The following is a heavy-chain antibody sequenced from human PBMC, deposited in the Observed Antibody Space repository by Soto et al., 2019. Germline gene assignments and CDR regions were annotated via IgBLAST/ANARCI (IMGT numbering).Heavy chain of an antibody. Sequence: VQLVESGGGLVQPGGSLRLSCEASGFNFSSYDMHWVRQATGKGLEWVSVIGTAGDTFYTGSVKGRFTISRENGKNSLYLQMNSLRAGDTAVYYCARAGQGASCSGGSCYLGASDIWGQGTMVTVSS. CDR2: IGTAGDT. D-gene: IGHD2-15*01. CDR3: ARAGQGASCSGGSCYLGASDI. CDR1: GFNFSSYD. J-gene: IGHJ3*02. V-gene: IGHV3-13*01.